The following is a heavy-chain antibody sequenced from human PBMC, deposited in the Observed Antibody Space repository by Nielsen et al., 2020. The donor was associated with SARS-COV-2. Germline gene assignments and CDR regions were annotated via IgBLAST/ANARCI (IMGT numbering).Heavy chain of an antibody. V-gene: IGHV1-2*02. D-gene: IGHD2-8*01. CDR2: INPNSGGT. J-gene: IGHJ6*02. CDR1: GYTFTGYY. Sequence: ASVKVSCKASGYTFTGYYMHWVRQAPGQGLEWMGWINPNSGGTNYAQKFQGRVTMTRDTSISTAYMGLSSLRSEDTAVYYCARGVLMVYAIGLMDVWGQGTTVTVSS. CDR3: ARGVLMVYAIGLMDV.